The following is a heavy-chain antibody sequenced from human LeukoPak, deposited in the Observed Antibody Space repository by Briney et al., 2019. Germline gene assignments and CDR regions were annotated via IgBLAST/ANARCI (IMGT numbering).Heavy chain of an antibody. J-gene: IGHJ4*02. CDR3: ARMGIAAAGVDY. CDR2: ISSTSKTI. V-gene: IGHV3-48*01. Sequence: GGSLRLSCAASGFTFSTFSMDWVRQAPGKGLQWISYISSTSKTIYYADSQKGRFTISRDNAKNSLYLQIDSLSAEDTAVYYCARMGIAAAGVDYWGQGTLVTVSS. CDR1: GFTFSTFS. D-gene: IGHD6-13*01.